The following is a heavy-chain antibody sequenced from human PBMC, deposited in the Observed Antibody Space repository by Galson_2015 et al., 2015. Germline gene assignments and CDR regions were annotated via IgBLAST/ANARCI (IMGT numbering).Heavy chain of an antibody. CDR1: GFTFSSYG. Sequence: SLRLSRAASGFTFSSYGMHWVRQAPGKGLEWVAVIWYDGSNKYYADSVKGRFTISRDNSKNTLYLQMNSLRAEDTAVYYCARDPTHGDYSRGSDYYGMDVWGQGTTVTVSS. CDR3: ARDPTHGDYSRGSDYYGMDV. D-gene: IGHD4-17*01. CDR2: IWYDGSNK. V-gene: IGHV3-33*01. J-gene: IGHJ6*02.